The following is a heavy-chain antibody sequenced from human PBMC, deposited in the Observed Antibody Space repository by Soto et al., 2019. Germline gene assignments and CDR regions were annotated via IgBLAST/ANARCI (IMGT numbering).Heavy chain of an antibody. CDR3: ARDRGYDAKEYYYNAMDV. D-gene: IGHD5-12*01. CDR1: GFTFRTYT. J-gene: IGHJ6*02. V-gene: IGHV3-21*01. Sequence: PGGSLRLSCISSGFTFRTYTMNWVRQAPGKGLEWVSGIRGFSPYTFYAESVKGRFTISRDNAKNSLYLQMNSLRAEDTAVYYCARDRGYDAKEYYYNAMDVWGQGTTVTVSS. CDR2: IRGFSPYT.